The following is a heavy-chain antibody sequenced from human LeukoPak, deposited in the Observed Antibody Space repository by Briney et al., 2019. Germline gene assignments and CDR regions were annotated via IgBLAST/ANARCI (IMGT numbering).Heavy chain of an antibody. CDR1: GGSISSSSYY. D-gene: IGHD2-15*01. V-gene: IGHV4-39*07. J-gene: IGHJ6*03. CDR2: IHYSGST. Sequence: SETLSLTCTVSGGSISSSSYYWGWIRQPPGKGLEWIGSIHYSGSTNYNPSLKSRVTISVDTSKNQFSLKLSSVTAADTAVYYCARGYCSGGSCYPYYYYNYMDVWGKGTTVTVSS. CDR3: ARGYCSGGSCYPYYYYNYMDV.